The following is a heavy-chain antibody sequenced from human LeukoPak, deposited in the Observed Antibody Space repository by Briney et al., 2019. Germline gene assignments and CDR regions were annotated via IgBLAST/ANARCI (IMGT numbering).Heavy chain of an antibody. CDR1: GFTFGTYW. Sequence: GGSLRLSCAASGFTFGTYWMSWVRQAPGKGLEWVANIKQDASEKYYVDSVRGRFTVSRDNAKNLMYLQMSNLRVEDTAVYYCAKDSLKEGGHWFDPWGQGTLVTVSS. V-gene: IGHV3-7*03. J-gene: IGHJ5*02. CDR2: IKQDASEK. D-gene: IGHD3-16*01. CDR3: AKDSLKEGGHWFDP.